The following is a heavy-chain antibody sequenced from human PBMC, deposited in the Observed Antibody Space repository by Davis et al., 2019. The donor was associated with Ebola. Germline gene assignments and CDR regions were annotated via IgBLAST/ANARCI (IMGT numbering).Heavy chain of an antibody. D-gene: IGHD5-18*01. V-gene: IGHV1-46*01. CDR2: IAPTGGST. Sequence: AASVKVSCKASEYTFTNYYVHWVRQAPGQGLEWMGAIAPTGGSTIYAQKFQGRVTMTRDTSTSTVYMELRSLRSEDTAVYYCARDWNTAMVSGLDYWGQGTLVTVSS. CDR1: EYTFTNYY. J-gene: IGHJ4*02. CDR3: ARDWNTAMVSGLDY.